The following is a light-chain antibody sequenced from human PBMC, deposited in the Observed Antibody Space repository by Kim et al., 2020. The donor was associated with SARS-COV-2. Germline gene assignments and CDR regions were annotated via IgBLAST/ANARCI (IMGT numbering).Light chain of an antibody. Sequence: GQSITNSCAGTSSDIGDYRFVSWYQHHPGKAPKLIIYEVNKRPSGVSDRFSGSKSANAASLTISGLQVEDEADYYCSSYTIISTWVFGGGTQLTVL. CDR2: EVN. CDR1: SSDIGDYRF. CDR3: SSYTIISTWV. J-gene: IGLJ3*02. V-gene: IGLV2-14*01.